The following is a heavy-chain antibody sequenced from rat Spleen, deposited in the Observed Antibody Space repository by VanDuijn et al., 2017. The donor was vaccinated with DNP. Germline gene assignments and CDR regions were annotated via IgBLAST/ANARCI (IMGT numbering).Heavy chain of an antibody. Sequence: EVQLVESGGGLVQPGRSLKLSCAASGFSFSNYYMAWVRQAPKKGLEWVAYISHEGSSTYYGDSVKGRFTISRDNAKSTLYLQMDSLRSEDTATYYWARLRGTGAMDAWGQGTSVTVSS. D-gene: IGHD4-3*01. V-gene: IGHV5-22*01. J-gene: IGHJ4*01. CDR2: ISHEGSST. CDR3: ARLRGTGAMDA. CDR1: GFSFSNYY.